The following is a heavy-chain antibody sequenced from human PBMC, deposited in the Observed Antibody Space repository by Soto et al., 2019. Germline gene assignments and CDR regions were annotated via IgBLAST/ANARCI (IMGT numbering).Heavy chain of an antibody. CDR3: AREDFWSGKSG. J-gene: IGHJ4*02. D-gene: IGHD3-3*01. CDR2: INHSGST. Sequence: NPSETLSLTCAVYGGSFSGYYWSWIRQPPGKGLEWIGEINHSGSTNYNPSLKSRVTISVDTSKNQFSLKLSSVTAADTAVYYCAREDFWSGKSGWGQGTLVTVSS. CDR1: GGSFSGYY. V-gene: IGHV4-34*01.